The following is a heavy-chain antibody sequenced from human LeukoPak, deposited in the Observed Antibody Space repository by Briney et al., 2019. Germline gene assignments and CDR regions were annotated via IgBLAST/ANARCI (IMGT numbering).Heavy chain of an antibody. V-gene: IGHV4-59*01. CDR1: GGSISSYY. J-gene: IGHJ4*02. Sequence: SETLSLTCTVSGGSISSYYWSWIRQSPGKGLECIGYIHYTGSTNYNPSLKSRVTISVETSKNQFSLKLKSVTAADTAVYYCARRYGSGSSGTFDYWGQGTLVTVSS. CDR3: ARRYGSGSSGTFDY. CDR2: IHYTGST. D-gene: IGHD3-10*01.